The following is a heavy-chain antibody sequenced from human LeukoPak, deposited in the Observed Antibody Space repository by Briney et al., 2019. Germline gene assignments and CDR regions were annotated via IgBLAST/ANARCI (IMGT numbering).Heavy chain of an antibody. CDR1: GFTFSTYA. J-gene: IGHJ4*02. D-gene: IGHD1-1*01. Sequence: GRSLRLSCAASGFTFSTYAMHWVRQAPGKGLEWVAVISYDGSNTYSADSVKGRFTISRDNSKNTLFLQMSSLTPEDTAVYYCAKDLTTGTLSFDYWGQGTLVTVSS. V-gene: IGHV3-30-3*01. CDR3: AKDLTTGTLSFDY. CDR2: ISYDGSNT.